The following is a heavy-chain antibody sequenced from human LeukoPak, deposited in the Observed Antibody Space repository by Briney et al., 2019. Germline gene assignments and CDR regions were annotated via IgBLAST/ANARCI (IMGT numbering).Heavy chain of an antibody. CDR1: GYTFTSYG. D-gene: IGHD3-22*01. J-gene: IGHJ6*02. V-gene: IGHV1-18*01. Sequence: RRASVKVSCKASGYTFTSYGISWVRQAPGQGLEWMGWISAYNGNTNYAQNSQGRVTMTRNTSISTAYMEVSSLRSEDTAVYYCARVPSGYSDDRRYTMGVWGQGTTVTVSS. CDR2: ISAYNGNT. CDR3: ARVPSGYSDDRRYTMGV.